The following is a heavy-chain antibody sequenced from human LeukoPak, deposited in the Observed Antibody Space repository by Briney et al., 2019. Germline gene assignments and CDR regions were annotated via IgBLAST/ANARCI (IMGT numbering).Heavy chain of an antibody. V-gene: IGHV3-48*01. CDR2: ISSSSSTI. D-gene: IGHD1-26*01. CDR1: GFTFSSYS. J-gene: IGHJ4*02. Sequence: GGSLRLSCAASGFTFSSYSMNWVRQAPGKGLEWVSYISSSSSTIYYADSVKGRFTISRDNAKNSLYLQMNSLRAEDTAVCYCARDSGSYTRLFDYWGQGTLVTVSS. CDR3: ARDSGSYTRLFDY.